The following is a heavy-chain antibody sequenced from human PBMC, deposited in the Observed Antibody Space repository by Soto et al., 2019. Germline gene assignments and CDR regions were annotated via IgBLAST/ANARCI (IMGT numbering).Heavy chain of an antibody. D-gene: IGHD5-12*01. Sequence: QVQLVQSGAEVKKPGASVKVSCKASGYTFTSYGISWVRQAPGPGLEWMGWISAYNGNTNYAQKLQGRVTMTTDTATSTAYMELRSLSADETAVYYCERDNGYESDYWGQGALVTVSS. V-gene: IGHV1-18*01. CDR1: GYTFTSYG. J-gene: IGHJ4*02. CDR3: ERDNGYESDY. CDR2: ISAYNGNT.